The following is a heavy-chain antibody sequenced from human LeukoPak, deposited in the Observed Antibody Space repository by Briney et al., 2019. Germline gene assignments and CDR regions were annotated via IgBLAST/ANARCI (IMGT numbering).Heavy chain of an antibody. J-gene: IGHJ4*02. CDR3: AKGIDY. V-gene: IGHV3-30*04. CDR1: GFTFSSYS. CDR2: ISHDGSNK. Sequence: PGGSLRLSCAASGFTFSSYSMHWVRQAPGKGLEWVAVISHDGSNKDYADSVKGRITISRDNSKKTLYLQMNSLRAEDTAVYYCAKGIDYWGQGTLVTVSS.